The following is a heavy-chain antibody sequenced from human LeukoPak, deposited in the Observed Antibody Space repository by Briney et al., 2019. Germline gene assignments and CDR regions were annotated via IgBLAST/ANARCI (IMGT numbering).Heavy chain of an antibody. V-gene: IGHV1-8*03. CDR1: GYTFTSYD. CDR3: ARGVGITIFGVVADYYMDV. Sequence: ASVTVSCKAAGYTFTSYDINWVRQAAGQGLEWMGWMNPNSGNTVYAQKFHGRVTITRNISISTAYIELSSLRSEDTDVYYCARGVGITIFGVVADYYMDVWGKGTTVTVSS. D-gene: IGHD3-3*01. CDR2: MNPNSGNT. J-gene: IGHJ6*03.